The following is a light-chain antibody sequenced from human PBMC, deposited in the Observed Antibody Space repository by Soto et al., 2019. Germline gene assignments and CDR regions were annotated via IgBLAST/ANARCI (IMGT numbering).Light chain of an antibody. CDR2: DAS. Sequence: AIQLTQSPSSLSASVGDRVTITCRASQGISSALAWYQQKPGKAPNLLISDASSLESGVPLRFSGSGSGTDFTLTISSLQPEDFATYYCQQFNNYPLTFGGGTKVEIK. V-gene: IGKV1D-13*01. J-gene: IGKJ4*01. CDR1: QGISSA. CDR3: QQFNNYPLT.